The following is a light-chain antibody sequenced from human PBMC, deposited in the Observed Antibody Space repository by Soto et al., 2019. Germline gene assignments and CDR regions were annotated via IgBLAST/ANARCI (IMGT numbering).Light chain of an antibody. CDR1: SSNIGKNY. Sequence: QSVLTQPPSVSGTPGQSVIISCSGSSSNIGKNYVYWYQQVPGKAPKLLIYKDNQRPSGVPDRFSVSKSGTSASLAIIGLRSEDEADYYCAAWDDSLIGPYAVFGGGTQLTVL. CDR2: KDN. J-gene: IGLJ7*01. CDR3: AAWDDSLIGPYAV. V-gene: IGLV1-47*01.